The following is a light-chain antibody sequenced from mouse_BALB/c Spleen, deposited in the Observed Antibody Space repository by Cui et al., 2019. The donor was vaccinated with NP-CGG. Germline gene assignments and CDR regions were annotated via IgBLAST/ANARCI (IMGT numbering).Light chain of an antibody. Sequence: QAVVTQESALTTSPGETVTLTCRSSTGAVTTSNYANWVQEIPDHLFTGLIGGTNNRAPGVPARFSGSLIGDKAALTNTGAQTEDEAIYFCALWYSNHWVFGGGTKLTVL. J-gene: IGLJ1*01. CDR3: ALWYSNHWV. CDR2: GTN. CDR1: TGAVTTSNY. V-gene: IGLV1*01.